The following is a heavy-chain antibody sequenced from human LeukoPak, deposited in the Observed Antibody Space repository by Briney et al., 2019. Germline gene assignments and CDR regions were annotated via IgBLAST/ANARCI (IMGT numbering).Heavy chain of an antibody. CDR3: ARRYCSGGSCYPRHFDF. CDR2: IYYSGMT. J-gene: IGHJ4*02. CDR1: GGSISSYY. V-gene: IGHV4-59*08. D-gene: IGHD2-15*01. Sequence: SETLSLTCTVSGGSISSYYWSWIRQPPGKGLEWIGYIYYSGMTNYNPSLKSRVTMSVDTSKNRFSLNLNSATAADTAVYYCARRYCSGGSCYPRHFDFWGQGTLVTVSS.